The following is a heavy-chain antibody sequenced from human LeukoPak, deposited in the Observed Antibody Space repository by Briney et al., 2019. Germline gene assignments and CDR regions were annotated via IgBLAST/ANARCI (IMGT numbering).Heavy chain of an antibody. CDR2: IYNDGST. CDR1: GFTFSSYA. Sequence: QPGGSLRLSCAASGFTFSSYAMSWVRQAPGKGLEWVSIIYNDGSTYYADSMKGRFTISRDNSKNTLYLQVNSLRAEDTAMYYCARNILLAFDIGGQGTMVTVSS. CDR3: ARNILLAFDI. D-gene: IGHD2/OR15-2a*01. J-gene: IGHJ3*02. V-gene: IGHV3-53*01.